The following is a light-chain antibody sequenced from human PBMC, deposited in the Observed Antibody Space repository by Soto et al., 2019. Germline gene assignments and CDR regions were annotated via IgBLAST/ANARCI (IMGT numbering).Light chain of an antibody. V-gene: IGKV1-27*01. CDR3: QKYNIPPRT. CDR2: PSS. Sequence: DIQMTQSPSSLSASVGGRVTITCRASQGISNYLAWYQHKPGKVPKHLIYPSSSLQSGVASRFSVSKSGTDFTLTISSLHPEYLATYYCQKYNIPPRTVGEGTKVEIK. CDR1: QGISNY. J-gene: IGKJ1*01.